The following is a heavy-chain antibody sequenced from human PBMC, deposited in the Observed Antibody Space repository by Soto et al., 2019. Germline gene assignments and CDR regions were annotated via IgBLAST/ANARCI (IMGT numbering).Heavy chain of an antibody. Sequence: QVQLVQSGAAVKKPGASVKVSCKASGYTFSSYGINWVRQAPGQGLEWMGWISAYNGKTNYAQKFQGRVTMTTDTSTSXAXXELRSLRSDDTAVYYCARGGYSGYDYTPYAEYFQYWGQGTLVTVSS. D-gene: IGHD5-12*01. J-gene: IGHJ1*01. CDR1: GYTFSSYG. CDR2: ISAYNGKT. V-gene: IGHV1-18*01. CDR3: ARGGYSGYDYTPYAEYFQY.